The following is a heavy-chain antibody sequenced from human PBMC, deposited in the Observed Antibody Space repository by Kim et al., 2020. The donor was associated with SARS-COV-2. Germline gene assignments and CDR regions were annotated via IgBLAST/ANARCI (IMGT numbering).Heavy chain of an antibody. J-gene: IGHJ6*02. CDR2: ISAYNGNT. CDR3: ARDEEDSYSYLCMDV. Sequence: ASVKVSCKASGYTFTSYGISWVRQAPGQGLEWMGWISAYNGNTNYAQDLQGRVTMTTDTSTSTAYMELRSLRSDDTAVYYCARDEEDSYSYLCMDVWGQGTTVTVSS. D-gene: IGHD2-15*01. V-gene: IGHV1-18*01. CDR1: GYTFTSYG.